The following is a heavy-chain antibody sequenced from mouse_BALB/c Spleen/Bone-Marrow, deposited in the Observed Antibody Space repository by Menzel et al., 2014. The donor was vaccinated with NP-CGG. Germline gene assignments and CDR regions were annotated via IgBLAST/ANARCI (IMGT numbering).Heavy chain of an antibody. CDR3: ARGGISVDS. V-gene: IGHV1-80*01. CDR1: GYVFSTYW. Sequence: QVQLKDSGAELVRPGSSVKISCKSSGYVFSTYWINWVKQRPGQGLEWIGQIYPGDGDTDFNGKFKDKATLTADESSNTAYMQLSSLTSEDSAVYYCARGGISVDSWVQGTTLTVSS. CDR2: IYPGDGDT. J-gene: IGHJ2*01.